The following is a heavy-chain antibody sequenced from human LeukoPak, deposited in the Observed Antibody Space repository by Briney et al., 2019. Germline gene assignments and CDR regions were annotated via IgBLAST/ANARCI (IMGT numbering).Heavy chain of an antibody. V-gene: IGHV3-21*01. CDR1: GFTFSSYS. J-gene: IGHJ6*02. Sequence: GGSLRLSCAASGFTFSSYSMNWVRQAPGKGLEWVSSISSSSSYIYYADSVKGRFTISRDNAKNSLYLQMNSLRAEDTAVYYCARDQEPLLYPYYYGMDVWGQGTTVTVS. CDR3: ARDQEPLLYPYYYGMDV. CDR2: ISSSSSYI. D-gene: IGHD2-2*02.